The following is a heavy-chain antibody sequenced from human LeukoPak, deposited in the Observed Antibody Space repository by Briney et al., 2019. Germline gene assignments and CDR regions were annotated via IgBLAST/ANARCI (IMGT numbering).Heavy chain of an antibody. CDR1: VYTFTSYG. CDR2: ISAYNGNT. J-gene: IGHJ5*02. V-gene: IGHV1-18*01. CDR3: ARSPSIAARPYDP. Sequence: ASVKVSCKASVYTFTSYGISWVRQAPGQGLEWMVWISAYNGNTNYAQKLQGRVTITTTTSTSRAYMELRSLRSDATAVYYCARSPSIAARPYDPWGQGALVTVSS. D-gene: IGHD6-6*01.